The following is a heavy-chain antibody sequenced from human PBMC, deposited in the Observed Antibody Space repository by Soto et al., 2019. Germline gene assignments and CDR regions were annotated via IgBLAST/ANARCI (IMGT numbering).Heavy chain of an antibody. CDR2: ISGSGGST. D-gene: IGHD6-13*01. CDR1: GFTFSSYA. CDR3: ARRGPGTYFDY. V-gene: IGHV3-23*01. Sequence: LRLSCAASGFTFSSYAMRWVRQAPGKGLEWVSAISGSGGSTYYADSVKGRFPISRDNSKNTLYLQMNSLRAEDTAVYYCARRGPGTYFDYWGQGTLVTVSS. J-gene: IGHJ4*02.